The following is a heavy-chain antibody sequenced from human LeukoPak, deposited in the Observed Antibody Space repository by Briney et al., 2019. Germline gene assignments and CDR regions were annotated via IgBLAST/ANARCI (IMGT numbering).Heavy chain of an antibody. J-gene: IGHJ3*02. CDR3: GGYCNGGNCLDAFDI. V-gene: IGHV4-30-4*08. CDR1: GGSISSGDYY. Sequence: SQTLSLTCTVSGGSISSGDYYWSWVRQPPGKGLEWIGYIHFSGSTYYNPSLKGRVTISIDSSKNQFSLKVNSVTAADTALYYCGGYCNGGNCLDAFDIWGQGTMVTVSS. D-gene: IGHD2-15*01. CDR2: IHFSGST.